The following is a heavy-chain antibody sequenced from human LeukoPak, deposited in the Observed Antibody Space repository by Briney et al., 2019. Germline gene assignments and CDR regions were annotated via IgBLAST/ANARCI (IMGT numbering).Heavy chain of an antibody. Sequence: SQTLSLTCTVSGGSISSGSYYWSWIRQPAGKGLEWIVRIYTSGSTNYNPSLKGRVTISVDTSRNQFSLKLSSVTAADTAVYYCARVTSSGYYYYYMDVWGKGTTVTVSS. V-gene: IGHV4-61*02. D-gene: IGHD3-22*01. J-gene: IGHJ6*03. CDR1: GGSISSGSYY. CDR2: IYTSGST. CDR3: ARVTSSGYYYYYMDV.